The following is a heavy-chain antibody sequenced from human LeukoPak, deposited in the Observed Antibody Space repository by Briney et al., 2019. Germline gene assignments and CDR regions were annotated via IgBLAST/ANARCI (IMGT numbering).Heavy chain of an antibody. CDR2: ISSSSSCI. J-gene: IGHJ4*02. CDR1: GFTFSSYS. V-gene: IGHV3-21*01. Sequence: GGSLRLSCAASGFTFSSYSMNWVRQAPGKGLEWVSSISSSSSCIYYADSVKGRFTISRDNAKNSLYLQMNSLRAEDTAVYYCARSCSSTSCYTVFDYWGQGTLVTVSS. D-gene: IGHD2-2*02. CDR3: ARSCSSTSCYTVFDY.